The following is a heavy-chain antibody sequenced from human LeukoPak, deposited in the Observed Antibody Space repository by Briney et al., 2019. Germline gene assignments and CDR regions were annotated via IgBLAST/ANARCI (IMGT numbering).Heavy chain of an antibody. D-gene: IGHD3-10*01. CDR1: GFSFSNYA. CDR3: AKSFTGDNYYYGVDV. J-gene: IGHJ6*02. CDR2: IFRSGGDT. Sequence: GGSLRLSCAASGFSFSNYAMTWVRQAPGKGLEWVSAIFRSGGDTYYADSMKGRFTISRDNSKNTLYLQMNSLRVGDAAIYYCAKSFTGDNYYYGVDVWGQGTTVTVSS. V-gene: IGHV3-23*01.